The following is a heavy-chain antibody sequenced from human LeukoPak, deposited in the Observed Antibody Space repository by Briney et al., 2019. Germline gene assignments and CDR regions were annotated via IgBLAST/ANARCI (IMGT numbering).Heavy chain of an antibody. J-gene: IGHJ5*02. CDR3: ARRPHYYDSSGYFNWFDP. CDR1: GYSFTSYW. Sequence: KFGESLKISCKGSGYSFTSYWIGWVRQVPGKGLEWMGIIYPGDSDTRYSPSFQGQVTISADKSISTAYLQWSSLKASDTAMYYCARRPHYYDSSGYFNWFDPWGQGTLVTVSS. D-gene: IGHD3-22*01. V-gene: IGHV5-51*01. CDR2: IYPGDSDT.